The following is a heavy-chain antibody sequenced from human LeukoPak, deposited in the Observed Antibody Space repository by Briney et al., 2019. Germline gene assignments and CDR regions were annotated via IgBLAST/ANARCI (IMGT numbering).Heavy chain of an antibody. Sequence: SVKLSCKASGGTFSSYAISWVRQAPGQGLEWMGGIIPIFGTANYAQKFQGRVTITADKSTSTAYMELSSLRSEDTAVYYCARSMTTVNIALGFWGQGTLVTVSS. CDR2: IIPIFGTA. CDR3: ARSMTTVNIALGF. J-gene: IGHJ4*02. V-gene: IGHV1-69*06. D-gene: IGHD4-17*01. CDR1: GGTFSSYA.